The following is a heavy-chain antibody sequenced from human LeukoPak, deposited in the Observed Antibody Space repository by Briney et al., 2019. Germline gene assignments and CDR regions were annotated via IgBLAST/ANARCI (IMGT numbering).Heavy chain of an antibody. CDR1: GFTFSSYW. D-gene: IGHD1-1*01. Sequence: GGSLRLSCAASGFTFSSYWMNWVRQAPGKGLVWVSRIASDGSSTTYADSVKGRFTISRDNSKNTLYLQMNSLRAEDTAVYYCASGTGTNFDYWGQGTLVTVSS. V-gene: IGHV3-74*01. CDR2: IASDGSST. CDR3: ASGTGTNFDY. J-gene: IGHJ4*02.